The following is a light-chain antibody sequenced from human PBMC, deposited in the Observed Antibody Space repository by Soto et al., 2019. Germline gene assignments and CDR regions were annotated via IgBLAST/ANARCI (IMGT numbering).Light chain of an antibody. J-gene: IGKJ1*01. V-gene: IGKV3-15*01. CDR1: HSVSSN. Sequence: IVMTQSPSTLSVSPGDRATLSCRASHSVSSNLALYQQKPGQAPRLLISGASTRATGIPARFSGSGSGTEFTLTISCLQSEDCVVYYCQQYNNWPLPFGQGTKVAIK. CDR3: QQYNNWPLP. CDR2: GAS.